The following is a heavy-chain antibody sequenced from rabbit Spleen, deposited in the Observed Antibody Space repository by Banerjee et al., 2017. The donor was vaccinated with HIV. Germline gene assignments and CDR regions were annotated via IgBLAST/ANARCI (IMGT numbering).Heavy chain of an antibody. CDR3: AITSDDYGDAFNL. D-gene: IGHD6-1*01. J-gene: IGHJ4*01. CDR2: IYGGGGGWT. CDR1: GFSFSSSHD. V-gene: IGHV1S40*01. Sequence: QSVEESGGDLVKPGASLTLTCTASGFSFSSSHDMCCVRQAPGKGLEWIACIYGGGGGWTHYASWAKGRFTISKTSSTTVTLQMTSLTAADTATYVCAITSDDYGDAFNLWGQGTLVTVS.